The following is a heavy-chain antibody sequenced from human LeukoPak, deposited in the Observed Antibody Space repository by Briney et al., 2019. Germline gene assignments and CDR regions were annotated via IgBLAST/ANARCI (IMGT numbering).Heavy chain of an antibody. J-gene: IGHJ4*02. V-gene: IGHV4-39*07. Sequence: PSETLSLTCTVSGGSISSSSYYWGWIRQPPGKGLEWIGSIYYSGSTYYNPSLKSRVTISVDTSKNQFSLKLSSVTAADTAVYYCARDPLYYDSIGYWGQGTLVTVSS. CDR1: GGSISSSSYY. CDR3: ARDPLYYDSIGY. D-gene: IGHD3-22*01. CDR2: IYYSGST.